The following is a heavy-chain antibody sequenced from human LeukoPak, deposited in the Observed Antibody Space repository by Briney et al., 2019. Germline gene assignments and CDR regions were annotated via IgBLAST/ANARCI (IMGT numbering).Heavy chain of an antibody. D-gene: IGHD3-9*01. CDR2: IKSKTDGGTT. Sequence: GGSLRLSCAASGFTFSNAWMSWVRQAPGKGLEWVGRIKSKTDGGTTEYAAPVKGRFTISRDDSKNTLYLQMSSLETEDTAVYYCATYRTGYYYFDYRGPGTLVTVSS. V-gene: IGHV3-15*01. CDR3: ATYRTGYYYFDY. CDR1: GFTFSNAW. J-gene: IGHJ4*02.